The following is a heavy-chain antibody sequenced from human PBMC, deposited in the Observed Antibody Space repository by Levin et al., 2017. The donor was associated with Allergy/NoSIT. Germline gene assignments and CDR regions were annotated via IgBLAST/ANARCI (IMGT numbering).Heavy chain of an antibody. J-gene: IGHJ4*02. CDR1: GGSIGSYY. CDR3: ARENTVYDVLTGSLPYYFDF. CDR2: IYTSETT. Sequence: GSLRLSCTVSGGSIGSYYWNWIRQPAGKGLEWIGRIYTSETTNFNPSLKSRVTMSVDTSRNQFSLKLSSVTAADTAVYYCARENTVYDVLTGSLPYYFDFWGQGTLVTVSS. V-gene: IGHV4-4*07. D-gene: IGHD3-9*01.